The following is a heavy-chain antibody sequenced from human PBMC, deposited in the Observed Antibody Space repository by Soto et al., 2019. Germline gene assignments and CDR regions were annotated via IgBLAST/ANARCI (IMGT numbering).Heavy chain of an antibody. CDR2: IYYSGST. D-gene: IGHD6-13*01. CDR1: GGSISSGGYY. V-gene: IGHV4-31*03. CDR3: ARGSSSWYEPTH. Sequence: SETLSLTCTVSGGSISSGGYYWSWIRQHPGKGLEWIGYIYYSGSTYYNPSLKSRVTISVDTSKNQFSLKLSSVTAADTAVYYCARGSSSWYEPTHWGQGTLVTVSS. J-gene: IGHJ4*02.